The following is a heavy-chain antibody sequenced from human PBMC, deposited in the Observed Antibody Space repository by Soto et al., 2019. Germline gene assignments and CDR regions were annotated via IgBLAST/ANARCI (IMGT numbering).Heavy chain of an antibody. CDR1: GLTVSDNY. J-gene: IGHJ6*02. Sequence: LSLSCAAPGLTVSDNYMSWFRQAPGKGLEWVSYISGGGTSIYYADSVKGRFTVSRDNAKNSLSLQMNSLRADDPAVYYCARGRGFMVRALGGWSRIPHYYFYGMDVWGQGTSVTVSS. D-gene: IGHD3-10*01. V-gene: IGHV3-11*01. CDR2: ISGGGTSI. CDR3: ARGRGFMVRALGGWSRIPHYYFYGMDV.